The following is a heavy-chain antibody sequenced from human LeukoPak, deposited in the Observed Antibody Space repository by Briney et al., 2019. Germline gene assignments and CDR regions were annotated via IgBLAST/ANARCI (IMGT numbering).Heavy chain of an antibody. CDR1: GYSISSGYY. Sequence: SETLSLTCAVSGYSISSGYYWGWIRQPPGKGREWIGSNYHSGSTYYNPSLKSRVTISVDTSKNQFSLKLSSVTAADTAVYYCARLLGRTFYYMDVWGKGTTVTVSS. CDR2: NYHSGST. D-gene: IGHD2-2*01. J-gene: IGHJ6*03. CDR3: ARLLGRTFYYMDV. V-gene: IGHV4-38-2*01.